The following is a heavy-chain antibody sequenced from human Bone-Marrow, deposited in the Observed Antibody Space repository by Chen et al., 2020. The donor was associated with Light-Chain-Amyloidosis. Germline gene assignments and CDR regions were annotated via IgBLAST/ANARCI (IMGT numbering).Heavy chain of an antibody. V-gene: IGHV3-30-3*01. Sequence: QVQLVESGGGVVQPGRSLRLSCAASGFTFSNYGMHWVRQTPGKGLEWVAVFSYGGNSKYFPDSVKGRFTNSRGSSKNTLYLQMNSLRAEDTAVYYCARVSFERGGPARPPGDSWGQGTLVTVSS. CDR3: ARVSFERGGPARPPGDS. CDR2: FSYGGNSK. D-gene: IGHD6-6*01. J-gene: IGHJ4*02. CDR1: GFTFSNYG.